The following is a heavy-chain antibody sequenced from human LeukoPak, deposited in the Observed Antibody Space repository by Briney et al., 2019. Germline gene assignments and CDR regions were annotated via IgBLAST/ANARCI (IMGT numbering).Heavy chain of an antibody. J-gene: IGHJ4*02. CDR3: ARVRGSMVRGSIVTPNFDY. V-gene: IGHV4-39*01. D-gene: IGHD3-10*01. Sequence: SETLSLTCTVSGGSISSSSYYWGWIRQPPGKGLEWIGSIYYSGSTYYNPSLKSRVTISVDTSKNQFSLKLTSVIAADTAVYYCARVRGSMVRGSIVTPNFDYWDQGTLVTVSS. CDR1: GGSISSSSYY. CDR2: IYYSGST.